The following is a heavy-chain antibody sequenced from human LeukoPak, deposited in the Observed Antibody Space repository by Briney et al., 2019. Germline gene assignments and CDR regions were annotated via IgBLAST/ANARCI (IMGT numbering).Heavy chain of an antibody. CDR3: ARGLPGPTITGSFDY. Sequence: ASVKVSCKASRYAFTVYYVGWVRQAPGQGLEWMGWISPNSGGTNYAQKFQGRVTVTRDTSISTAYMELSSLRPDDTARHYCARGLPGPTITGSFDYWGQGTLVTVSS. CDR1: RYAFTVYY. CDR2: ISPNSGGT. V-gene: IGHV1-2*02. D-gene: IGHD5-24*01. J-gene: IGHJ4*02.